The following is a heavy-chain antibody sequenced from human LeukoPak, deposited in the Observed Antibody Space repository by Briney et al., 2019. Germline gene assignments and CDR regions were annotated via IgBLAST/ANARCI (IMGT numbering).Heavy chain of an antibody. D-gene: IGHD3-22*01. Sequence: ASVKVSCKASGGTFSSYAISWVRQAPGQGLEWMGRIIPILGIANYAQKFQGRVTITADKSTSTAYMELSSLRSEDTAVYYCATPYYYDSSGYYDYWGQGTLVTVSS. CDR1: GGTFSSYA. V-gene: IGHV1-69*04. CDR2: IIPILGIA. CDR3: ATPYYYDSSGYYDY. J-gene: IGHJ4*02.